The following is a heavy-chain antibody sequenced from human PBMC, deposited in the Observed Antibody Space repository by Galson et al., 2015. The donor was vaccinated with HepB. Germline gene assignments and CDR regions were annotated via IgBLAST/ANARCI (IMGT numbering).Heavy chain of an antibody. CDR3: ASSRDFWSGYYAGRDYYYYYGMDV. J-gene: IGHJ6*02. CDR1: GFTFSSYA. CDR2: ISGSGGST. Sequence: SLRLSCAASGFTFSSYAMSWVRQAPGKGLEWVSAISGSGGSTYYADSVKGRFTISSDNSKNTLYLQMNSLRAEDTAVYYCASSRDFWSGYYAGRDYYYYYGMDVWGQGTTVTVSS. V-gene: IGHV3-23*01. D-gene: IGHD3-3*01.